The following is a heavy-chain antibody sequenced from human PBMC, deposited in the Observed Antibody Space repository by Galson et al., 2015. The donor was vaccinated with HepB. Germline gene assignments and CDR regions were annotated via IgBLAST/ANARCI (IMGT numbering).Heavy chain of an antibody. D-gene: IGHD2/OR15-2a*01. CDR3: AKHTKYFNNGRWLDP. J-gene: IGHJ5*02. Sequence: QSGAEVKKPGESLKISCQGFGYTFSSYWIAWVRQMPGKGLEWMGIIYPGDSDTRYNPSFQGQVTISADNSINTAYLEWSSLKASDTAIYYGAKHTKYFNNGRWLDPWGQGTLVTVSS. V-gene: IGHV5-51*01. CDR2: IYPGDSDT. CDR1: GYTFSSYW.